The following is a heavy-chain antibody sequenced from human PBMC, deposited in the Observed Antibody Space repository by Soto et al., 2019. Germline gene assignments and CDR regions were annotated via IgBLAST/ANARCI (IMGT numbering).Heavy chain of an antibody. Sequence: SETLFLTCTVSGGSISSGGYYWSWIRQHPGKGLEWIGYIYYSGSTYYNPSLKSRVTISVDTSKNQFSLKLSSVTAADTAVYYCARDAPYSSSWPDYYYYYYGMDVWGQGTTVTVSS. V-gene: IGHV4-31*03. CDR3: ARDAPYSSSWPDYYYYYYGMDV. CDR1: GGSISSGGYY. J-gene: IGHJ6*02. CDR2: IYYSGST. D-gene: IGHD6-13*01.